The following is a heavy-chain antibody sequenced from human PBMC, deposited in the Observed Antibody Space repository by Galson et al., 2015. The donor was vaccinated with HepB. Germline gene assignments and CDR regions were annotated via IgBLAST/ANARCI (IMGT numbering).Heavy chain of an antibody. CDR3: AKGASGSYYAAFDS. CDR2: ISGGGSST. CDR1: GLTFSSYV. Sequence: SLRLSCAASGLTFSSYVMSWVRQAPGKGLEWVSGISGGGSSTHYADSVKGRFTISRDNSKSTLFLQMNSLRTEDTAVYYCAKGASGSYYAAFDSWGQGTLVTVSS. J-gene: IGHJ5*01. D-gene: IGHD1-26*01. V-gene: IGHV3-23*01.